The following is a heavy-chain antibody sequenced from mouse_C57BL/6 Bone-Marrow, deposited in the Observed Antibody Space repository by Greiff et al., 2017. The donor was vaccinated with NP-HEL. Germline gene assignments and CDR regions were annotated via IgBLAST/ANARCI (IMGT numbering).Heavy chain of an antibody. Sequence: QVQLQQPGTELVKPGASVKLSCKASGYTFTSYWMHWVKQRPGQGLEWIGNINPSNGGTNYNEKFKSKATLTVDKSTSTAYMQLSSPTAEDSAVYYCARRYSNAWYFDVWGTGTTVTVSS. D-gene: IGHD2-5*01. CDR3: ARRYSNAWYFDV. V-gene: IGHV1-53*01. J-gene: IGHJ1*03. CDR2: INPSNGGT. CDR1: GYTFTSYW.